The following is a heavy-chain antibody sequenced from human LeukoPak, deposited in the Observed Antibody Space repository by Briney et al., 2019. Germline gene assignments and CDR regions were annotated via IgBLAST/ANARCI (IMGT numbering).Heavy chain of an antibody. CDR1: GFTFSSYS. CDR3: ARDGYDSSGYPYFDY. Sequence: GGSLRLSCAASGFTFSSYSMNWVRQAPGKGLEWVSYISSSSSTIYYADSVKGRFTISRDNAKNSLYLQMNSLRAEDTAVYYCARDGYDSSGYPYFDYWGQGTLVTVSS. D-gene: IGHD3-22*01. J-gene: IGHJ4*02. CDR2: ISSSSSTI. V-gene: IGHV3-48*04.